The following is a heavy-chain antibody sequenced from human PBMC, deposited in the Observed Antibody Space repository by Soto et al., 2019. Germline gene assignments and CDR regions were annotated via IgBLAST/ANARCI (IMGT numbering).Heavy chain of an antibody. CDR3: ATENKNWELLY. V-gene: IGHV3-30-3*01. CDR1: GFTFSGYA. Sequence: ESGGGVVQPGRSLRLSCAASGFTFSGYAMHWVRQAPGKGLEWVAVISYDGSKTYHADSVKGRFTISRDNSKNTLYLQMNSLRAEDTAVYYCATENKNWELLYWGQGTLVTVSS. D-gene: IGHD1-26*01. J-gene: IGHJ4*02. CDR2: ISYDGSKT.